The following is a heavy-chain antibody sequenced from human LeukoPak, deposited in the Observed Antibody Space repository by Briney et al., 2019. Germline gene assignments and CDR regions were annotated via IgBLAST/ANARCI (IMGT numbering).Heavy chain of an antibody. Sequence: GGSLRLSCAASGFTFSSYAMSWVRQAPGKGLEWVSAISGSGGSTYYADSVKGRFTISRDNSKNTLYLQMNSLRAEDTAVYYCAKDWLLLGGPGIPGFSYGVDVWGQGTTVTVSS. D-gene: IGHD3-10*01. CDR1: GFTFSSYA. V-gene: IGHV3-23*01. CDR2: ISGSGGST. J-gene: IGHJ6*02. CDR3: AKDWLLLGGPGIPGFSYGVDV.